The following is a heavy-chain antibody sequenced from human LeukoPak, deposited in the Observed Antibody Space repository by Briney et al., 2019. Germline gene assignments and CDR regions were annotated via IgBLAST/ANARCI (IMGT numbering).Heavy chain of an antibody. Sequence: GGSLRLSCAASGFTFSSYAMHWVRQAPGKGLEWVAVISYDGSNKYYADSVKGRFTISRDNSKNTLYLQMNCLRAEDTAVYYCARRARYYDPHYYYYYGMDVWGQGTTVTVSS. D-gene: IGHD3-3*01. V-gene: IGHV3-30-3*01. J-gene: IGHJ6*02. CDR3: ARRARYYDPHYYYYYGMDV. CDR1: GFTFSSYA. CDR2: ISYDGSNK.